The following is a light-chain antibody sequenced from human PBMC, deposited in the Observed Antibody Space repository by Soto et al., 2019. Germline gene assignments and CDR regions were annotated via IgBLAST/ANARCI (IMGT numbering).Light chain of an antibody. V-gene: IGLV2-23*01. Sequence: QSALTQPASVSGSPGQSITISCTGTTSDVGRFNLVSWYQQHPAKAPKLVIYAGTRRPSGVSNRFSGSKSGNTASLTISGLQPEDEGDYHCCSCAAGSTLVFGGGTQLTVL. CDR1: TSDVGRFNL. CDR3: CSCAAGSTLV. CDR2: AGT. J-gene: IGLJ3*02.